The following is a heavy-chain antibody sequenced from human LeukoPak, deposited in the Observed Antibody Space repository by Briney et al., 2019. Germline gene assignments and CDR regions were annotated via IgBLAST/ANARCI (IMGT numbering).Heavy chain of an antibody. J-gene: IGHJ6*04. V-gene: IGHV4-61*01. Sequence: PSETLSLTCTVSGGSVSSGSYYWSWIRQPPGKGLEWIGYIYYSGSTNYNPSLKSRVTISVDTSKNQFSLKLSSVTAADTAVYYCVGSHVTAMVPRYYYYGMDVWGKGTTVTVSS. CDR1: GGSVSSGSYY. D-gene: IGHD5-18*01. CDR2: IYYSGST. CDR3: VGSHVTAMVPRYYYYGMDV.